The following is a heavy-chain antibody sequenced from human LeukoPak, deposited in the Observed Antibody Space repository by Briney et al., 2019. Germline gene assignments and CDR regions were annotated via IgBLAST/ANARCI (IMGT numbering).Heavy chain of an antibody. D-gene: IGHD3-22*01. CDR3: ARDRYYYDSSGYSPPKDAFDI. CDR1: GFSFSTSS. CDR2: ISSSSYI. J-gene: IGHJ3*02. V-gene: IGHV3-21*01. Sequence: GGSLRLSCEVSGFSFSTSSMNWVRQAPGKGLEWVSSISSSSYIYYADSVKGRFTISRDNAKNSLYLQMNSLRAEDTAVYYCARDRYYYDSSGYSPPKDAFDIWGQGTMVTVSS.